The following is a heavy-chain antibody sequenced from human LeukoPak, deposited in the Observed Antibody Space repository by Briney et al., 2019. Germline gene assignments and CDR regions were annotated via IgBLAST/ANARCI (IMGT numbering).Heavy chain of an antibody. V-gene: IGHV3-7*01. CDR2: IKQDGSEK. Sequence: GGSLRLSCAASGFTFSSYWMSWVRQAPGKGLEWVANIKQDGSEKYYVDSVKGRFTISRDNAKNSLYLQMNSLRAEDTAVYYCARDDCSSISCYHNWFDPWRQGTLVTVSS. J-gene: IGHJ5*02. CDR3: ARDDCSSISCYHNWFDP. D-gene: IGHD2-2*01. CDR1: GFTFSSYW.